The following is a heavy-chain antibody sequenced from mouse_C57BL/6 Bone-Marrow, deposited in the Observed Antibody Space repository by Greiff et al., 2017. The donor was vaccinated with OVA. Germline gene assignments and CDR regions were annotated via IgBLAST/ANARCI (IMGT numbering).Heavy chain of an antibody. CDR2: ISDGGSYT. J-gene: IGHJ2*01. CDR1: GFTFSSYA. CDR3: ARRGYPYYFDY. V-gene: IGHV5-4*03. Sequence: EVMLVESGGGLVKPGGSLKLSCAASGFTFSSYAMSWVRQTPEKRLEWVATISDGGSYTYYPDNVKGRFTISRDNAKNNLYLQMSHLKSEDTAMYYCARRGYPYYFDYWGQGTTLTVSS.